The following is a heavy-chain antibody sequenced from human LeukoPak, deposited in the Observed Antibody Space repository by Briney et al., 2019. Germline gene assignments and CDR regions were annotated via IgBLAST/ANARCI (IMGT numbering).Heavy chain of an antibody. CDR3: ARGDGYDFWSGYI. J-gene: IGHJ4*02. D-gene: IGHD3-3*01. CDR1: GYTFSSYG. Sequence: GASVKVSCKASGYTFSSYGISWVRQAPGQGLEWMGWISAYSGNTHYAQKFQGRVTMTTDTSTTTAYMELRGLRSDDTAVYYCARGDGYDFWSGYIWGQGTLVTVSS. CDR2: ISAYSGNT. V-gene: IGHV1-18*01.